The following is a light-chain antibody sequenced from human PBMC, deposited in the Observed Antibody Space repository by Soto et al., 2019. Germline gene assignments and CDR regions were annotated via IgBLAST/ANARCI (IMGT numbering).Light chain of an antibody. CDR1: QGIRNY. J-gene: IGKJ4*01. V-gene: IGKV1-9*01. Sequence: DIQLTQSPSFLSASVGDRVTITCRASQGIRNYLAWYQQKPGKAPELLSYAASTLQSGVPSKFSGSGSGIEFTLTISSLQPEDFATYYCQHLNSYPVTFGGGTKVEIK. CDR2: AAS. CDR3: QHLNSYPVT.